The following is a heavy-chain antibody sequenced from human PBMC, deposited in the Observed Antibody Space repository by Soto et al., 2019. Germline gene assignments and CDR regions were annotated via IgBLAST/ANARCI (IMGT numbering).Heavy chain of an antibody. CDR1: GSTFSSFT. Sequence: QVQLVQSGAEVKKPGSSVKVSCKTSGSTFSSFTITWVRQAPGQGLEWMGRITPLLGVTKYAQKFQGTVTITADKSTSTAYMEMSSLRSEDTAVFYCARGQNYGLADYWGQGTLVTVS. CDR3: ARGQNYGLADY. CDR2: ITPLLGVT. D-gene: IGHD3-10*01. V-gene: IGHV1-69*02. J-gene: IGHJ4*02.